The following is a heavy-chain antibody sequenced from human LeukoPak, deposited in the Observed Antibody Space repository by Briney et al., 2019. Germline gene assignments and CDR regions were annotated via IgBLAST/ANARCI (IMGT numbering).Heavy chain of an antibody. Sequence: PSETLSLTCTVSGASISTYYWSWIRQPPGKGLEWIGYIYYSGNTNYNPSLKSRVTISVDTSKHQFSLKLSSVTAADTAVYYCARRGIAVAGTPDAFDIWGQGTMVTVSS. V-gene: IGHV4-59*08. CDR1: GASISTYY. J-gene: IGHJ3*02. D-gene: IGHD6-19*01. CDR3: ARRGIAVAGTPDAFDI. CDR2: IYYSGNT.